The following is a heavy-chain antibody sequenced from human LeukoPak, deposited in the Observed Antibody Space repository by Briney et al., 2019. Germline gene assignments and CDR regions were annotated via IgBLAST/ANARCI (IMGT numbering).Heavy chain of an antibody. Sequence: SETLSLTCTVSGGSISNYYWSWVRQPPGKGLEWIGYIYHGGSTNYNPSLRSRVTISVDTSKNQFSLKLRSVTAADTAVYYCARDVYYASGGYGMDVWGQGTTVTVSS. CDR3: ARDVYYASGGYGMDV. V-gene: IGHV4-59*01. CDR1: GGSISNYY. J-gene: IGHJ6*02. CDR2: IYHGGST. D-gene: IGHD3-10*01.